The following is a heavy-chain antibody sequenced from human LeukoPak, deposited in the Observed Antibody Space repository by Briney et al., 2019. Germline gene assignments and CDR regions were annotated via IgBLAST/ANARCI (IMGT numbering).Heavy chain of an antibody. CDR2: IYSSGST. CDR1: GGSISSYY. J-gene: IGHJ4*02. D-gene: IGHD3-22*01. V-gene: IGHV4-59*01. CDR3: AGTYYYDSSGSREFDY. Sequence: PSETLSLTCTVPGGSISSYYCSWIRQPPGKGLEWIGYIYSSGSTKYNPSLKSRVTISVDTSKNQFSLKLSSVTAADTAVYYCAGTYYYDSSGSREFDYWGQGTLITVSS.